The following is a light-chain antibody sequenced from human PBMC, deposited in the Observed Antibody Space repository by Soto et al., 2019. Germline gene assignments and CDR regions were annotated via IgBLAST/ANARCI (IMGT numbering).Light chain of an antibody. CDR3: QPTCITPRLT. J-gene: IGKJ4*01. CDR1: QSISSY. Sequence: IQMTQSPSSLSASVGDRVTITGRASQSISSYSNWYQQKPGKAPKLLIYAASSLQSGVPARFIRSGSGTDFTRTIAILQPEEFASYYRQPTCITPRLTVGGGTKADIK. CDR2: AAS. V-gene: IGKV1-39*01.